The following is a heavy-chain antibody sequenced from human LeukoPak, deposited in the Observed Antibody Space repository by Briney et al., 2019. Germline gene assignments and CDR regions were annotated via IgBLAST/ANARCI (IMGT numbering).Heavy chain of an antibody. J-gene: IGHJ5*02. CDR3: ARLPIGSDGES. CDR1: GGSISSSSYY. V-gene: IGHV4-39*02. D-gene: IGHD3-10*01. CDR2: IYYSGST. Sequence: PSGTLSLTCTVSGGSISSSSYYWGWIRHPPGKGLEWIGRIYYSGSTYYNPSLKSRVTISVDTSKNHFSLKLSSVTAADTAVYYCARLPIGSDGESWGQGTLVTVSS.